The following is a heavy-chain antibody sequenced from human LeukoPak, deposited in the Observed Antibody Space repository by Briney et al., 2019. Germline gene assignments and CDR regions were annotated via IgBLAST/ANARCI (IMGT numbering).Heavy chain of an antibody. V-gene: IGHV4-59*08. CDR2: IYYSGST. CDR3: ARPQGDDAFDI. J-gene: IGHJ3*02. Sequence: SETLSLTCTVSGGSISSYYWSWIRQPPGKGLEWIGYIYYSGSTNYNSSLKSRVTISVDTSKNQFSLKLSSVTAADTAVYYCARPQGDDAFDIWGQGTMVTVSS. CDR1: GGSISSYY. D-gene: IGHD2-21*01.